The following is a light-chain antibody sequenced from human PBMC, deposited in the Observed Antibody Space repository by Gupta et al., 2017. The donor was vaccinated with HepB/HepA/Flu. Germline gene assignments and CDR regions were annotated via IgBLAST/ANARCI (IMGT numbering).Light chain of an antibody. CDR1: SSDVGGYNF. CDR3: TSYTSSSTYV. Sequence: SALTQLVSVSGSPGQPTTISCTGISSDVGGYNFVSWYQQHPGKAPKLMIYDVTNRPSGVSNRFSGSKSGNTASLTISGLQAEDEADYYCTSYTSSSTYVFGTGTKVTVL. J-gene: IGLJ1*01. V-gene: IGLV2-14*03. CDR2: DVT.